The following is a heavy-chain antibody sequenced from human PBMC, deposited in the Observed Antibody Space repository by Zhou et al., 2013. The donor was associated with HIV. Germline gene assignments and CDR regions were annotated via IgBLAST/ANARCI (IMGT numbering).Heavy chain of an antibody. V-gene: IGHV1-46*01. J-gene: IGHJ3*02. D-gene: IGHD3-10*01. CDR1: GYTFTSYY. Sequence: QVQLVQSGAEVKKPGASVKVSCKASGYTFTSYYMHWVRQAPGQGLEWMGIINPSGGSTSYAQKFQGRVTMTRDTSTNTVYMELSSLRSEDTAVYYCARTPGTGDAFDIWGQGTMVTVSS. CDR3: ARTPGTGDAFDI. CDR2: INPSGGST.